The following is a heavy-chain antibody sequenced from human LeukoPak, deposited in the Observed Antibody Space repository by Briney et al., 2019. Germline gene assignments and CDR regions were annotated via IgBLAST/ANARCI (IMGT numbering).Heavy chain of an antibody. CDR1: GGTFSSYA. J-gene: IGHJ4*02. D-gene: IGHD3-10*01. CDR2: IIPIFGTA. CDR3: ARANREIWFGEPIIDY. V-gene: IGHV1-69*13. Sequence: GASVKVSCKASGGTFSSYAISWVRQAPGQGLEWMGGIIPIFGTANYAQKFQGRVTITADESTSTAYMELRSLRSDDTAVYYCARANREIWFGEPIIDYWGQGTLVTVSS.